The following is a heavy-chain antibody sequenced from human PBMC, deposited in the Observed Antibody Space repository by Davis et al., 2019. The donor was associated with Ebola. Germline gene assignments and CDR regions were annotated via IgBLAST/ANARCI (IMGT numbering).Heavy chain of an antibody. CDR2: IYYSGST. V-gene: IGHV4-59*01. CDR3: ARVNYDFWSGYANWFDP. D-gene: IGHD3-3*01. Sequence: SETLSLTCTVSGGSMRSYYWSWIRQPPGKGLEWIGYIYYSGSTNYNPSLKSRVTISVDTSKNQFSLKLSSVTAAGTAVYYCARVNYDFWSGYANWFDPWGQGTLVTVSS. J-gene: IGHJ5*02. CDR1: GGSMRSYY.